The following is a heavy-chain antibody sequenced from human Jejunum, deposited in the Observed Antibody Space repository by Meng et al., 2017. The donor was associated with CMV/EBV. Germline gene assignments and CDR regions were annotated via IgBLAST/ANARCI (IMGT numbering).Heavy chain of an antibody. CDR3: ATGVADFEY. CDR1: GYTFISYD. J-gene: IGHJ4*02. D-gene: IGHD6-19*01. V-gene: IGHV1-8*01. Sequence: QGQVVQSGAEVKKPGASVKVSCKASGYTFISYDINWVRQGTGQGLEWMGWMNPNRGTTGYAQKFQGRVTMTRNISKSTAYMDLSSLRSEDTAVYYCATGVADFEYWGQGTLVTVSS. CDR2: MNPNRGTT.